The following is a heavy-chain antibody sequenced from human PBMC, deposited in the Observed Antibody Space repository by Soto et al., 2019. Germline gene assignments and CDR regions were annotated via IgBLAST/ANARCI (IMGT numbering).Heavy chain of an antibody. Sequence: QVQLQESGPGLVKPSQTLSLTCTVSGGSISSGGYYWSWIRQHPGKGLEWIGYIYYSGSTYYNPSRKSRVTISVDTSKNQFSLKLSSVTAADTAVYYCARVYCSGGSCYSGHLDYWGQGTLVTVSS. D-gene: IGHD2-15*01. CDR3: ARVYCSGGSCYSGHLDY. J-gene: IGHJ4*02. CDR1: GGSISSGGYY. CDR2: IYYSGST. V-gene: IGHV4-31*03.